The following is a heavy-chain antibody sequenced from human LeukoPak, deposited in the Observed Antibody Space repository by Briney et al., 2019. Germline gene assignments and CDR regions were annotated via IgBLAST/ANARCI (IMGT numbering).Heavy chain of an antibody. D-gene: IGHD4-17*01. CDR3: AREDHYGAYRAGYYHYYMDV. V-gene: IGHV1-18*01. J-gene: IGHJ6*03. Sequence: GASVKVSCRASGYTFTSYGISWVRQAPGQGLEWMGWISGYNGNTDYAQNLQGRVTMTTDTSTSTAYMELRSLRSDDTAVYLCAREDHYGAYRAGYYHYYMDVWGKGTTVTVSS. CDR2: ISGYNGNT. CDR1: GYTFTSYG.